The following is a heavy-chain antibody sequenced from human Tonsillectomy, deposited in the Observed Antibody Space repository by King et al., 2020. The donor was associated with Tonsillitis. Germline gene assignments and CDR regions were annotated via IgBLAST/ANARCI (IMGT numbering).Heavy chain of an antibody. V-gene: IGHV1-69*01. D-gene: IGHD2-8*02. J-gene: IGHJ4*02. Sequence: VQLVESGAEVKKPGSSVKVSCKASGGIFRSYGISWVRQAPGQGLEWMGGSIPTFGTTNYAQKFQGRVTITADESTTAAYMELPGLTFEDTAVYYCATNPLGYCSGGVCYSFDFWGQGTLVTVSS. CDR2: SIPTFGTT. CDR3: ATNPLGYCSGGVCYSFDF. CDR1: GGIFRSYG.